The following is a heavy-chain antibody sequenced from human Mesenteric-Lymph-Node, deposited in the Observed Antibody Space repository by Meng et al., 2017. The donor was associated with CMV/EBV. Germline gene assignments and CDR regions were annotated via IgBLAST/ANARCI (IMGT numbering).Heavy chain of an antibody. CDR1: GYSFTSYW. CDR3: ARGVVPAAIVHWFDP. D-gene: IGHD2-2*01. Sequence: KVSCKGSGYSFTSYWIGWVRQMPGKGLEWMGIIYPGDSDTRYSPSFQGQVTISADKSISTAYLQWSSLKASDTAMYYCARGVVPAAIVHWFDPWGQGTLVTVSS. J-gene: IGHJ5*02. V-gene: IGHV5-51*01. CDR2: IYPGDSDT.